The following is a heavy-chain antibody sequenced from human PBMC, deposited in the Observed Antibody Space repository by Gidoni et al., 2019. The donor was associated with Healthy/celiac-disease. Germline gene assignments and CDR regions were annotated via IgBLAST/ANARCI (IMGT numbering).Heavy chain of an antibody. J-gene: IGHJ4*02. Sequence: EVPLVESGGGLVQPGGSLTLSCAASGFTFSGSAMHWVRQASGKGLEWVGRIRSKANSYATADAASVKGRFTISRDDSKNTAYLQMNSLKTEDTAVYYCTRPEDRGDYDFYWGQGTLVTVSS. CDR3: TRPEDRGDYDFY. CDR1: GFTFSGSA. CDR2: IRSKANSYAT. D-gene: IGHD5-12*01. V-gene: IGHV3-73*02.